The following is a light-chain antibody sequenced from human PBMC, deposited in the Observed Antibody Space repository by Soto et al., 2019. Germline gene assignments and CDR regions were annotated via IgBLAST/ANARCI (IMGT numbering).Light chain of an antibody. CDR3: QQFAGS. V-gene: IGKV3-20*01. Sequence: EILLTQSPGTLSLSPGERATLSCRASQSVSPSSLAWYQQRPGQSPRLLIYGASSRATGIPDRFSGRGSGADFTLIISRLESEDFAVYYCQQFAGSVVGGTNVDIK. CDR2: GAS. J-gene: IGKJ4*01. CDR1: QSVSPSS.